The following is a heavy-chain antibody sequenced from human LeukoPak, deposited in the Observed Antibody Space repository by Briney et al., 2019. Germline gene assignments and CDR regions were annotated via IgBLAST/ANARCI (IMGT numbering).Heavy chain of an antibody. CDR2: ISWNSGSI. V-gene: IGHV3-9*01. CDR1: GFTFDDYA. Sequence: GGSLRLSCAASGFTFDDYAMHWVRQAPGKGLEWVSGISWNSGSIGHADSVKGRFTISRDNAKNSLYLQMNSLRAEDTALYYCAKDTSSGYCSGGSCYSGFDYWGQGTLVTVSS. D-gene: IGHD2-15*01. CDR3: AKDTSSGYCSGGSCYSGFDY. J-gene: IGHJ4*02.